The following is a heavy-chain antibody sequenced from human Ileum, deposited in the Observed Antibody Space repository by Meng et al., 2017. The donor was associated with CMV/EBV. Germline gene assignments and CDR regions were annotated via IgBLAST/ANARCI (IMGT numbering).Heavy chain of an antibody. Sequence: GESLKISCAGAGFSFNDFQLAWVRQRPGKGLEWVAGINWDGFSTVYVDSVKGRFTISRDNAKNLLFLQMNSLRPEDTALYYCAKEGGYWGQGTLVTVSS. J-gene: IGHJ4*02. CDR1: GFSFNDFQ. D-gene: IGHD3-16*01. V-gene: IGHV3-20*04. CDR2: INWDGFST. CDR3: AKEGGY.